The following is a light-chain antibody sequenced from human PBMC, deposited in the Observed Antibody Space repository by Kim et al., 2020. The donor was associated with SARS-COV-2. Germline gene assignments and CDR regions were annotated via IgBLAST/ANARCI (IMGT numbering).Light chain of an antibody. J-gene: IGKJ1*01. CDR2: KAS. CDR3: QQYDTGWT. CDR1: QSISSR. V-gene: IGKV1-5*03. Sequence: DIQMTQSPSTLSASVGDRVTITCRASQSISSRLAWYQQKAGKAPKLLIYKASTLESGVPSRFSGSGSGTEFTLTIGSLQPDDLATYFCQQYDTGWTFGQGTKVEIK.